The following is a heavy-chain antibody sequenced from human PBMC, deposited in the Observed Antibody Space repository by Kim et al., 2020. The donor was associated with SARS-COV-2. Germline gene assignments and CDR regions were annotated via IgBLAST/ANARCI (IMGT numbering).Heavy chain of an antibody. V-gene: IGHV3-33*06. J-gene: IGHJ6*02. Sequence: GGSLRLSCAASGFTFSSYGMHWVRQAPGKGLEWVAVIWYDGSNKYYADSVKGRFTISRDNSKNTLYLQMNSLRAEDTAVYYCAKDLVAYYDSSGYYRPYYYGMDVWGQGTTVTVSS. CDR2: IWYDGSNK. CDR3: AKDLVAYYDSSGYYRPYYYGMDV. D-gene: IGHD3-22*01. CDR1: GFTFSSYG.